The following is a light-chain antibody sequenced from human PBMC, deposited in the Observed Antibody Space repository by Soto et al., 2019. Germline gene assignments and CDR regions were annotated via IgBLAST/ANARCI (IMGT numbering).Light chain of an antibody. J-gene: IGKJ1*01. CDR1: QSIGSW. Sequence: DIQITQSPSTLSASVGDRVTITCRASQSIGSWLAWYQQKPGKAPKLLIYGASSSESGVPSRFSGSGSGTEFTLTISSLQPDDFATYYCQQYNSYSRTFGQGTKVDIK. CDR3: QQYNSYSRT. CDR2: GAS. V-gene: IGKV1-5*01.